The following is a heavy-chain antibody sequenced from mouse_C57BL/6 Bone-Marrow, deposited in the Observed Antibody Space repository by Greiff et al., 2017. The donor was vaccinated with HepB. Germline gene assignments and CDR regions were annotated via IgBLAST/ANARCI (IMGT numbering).Heavy chain of an antibody. Sequence: QVQLKQPGAELVKPGASVKMSCKASGNTFTSYWITGVKQRPGQGLEWIGDIYPGSGSTNYNEKFKSKATLTVETSSSTAYMQLSSLTSEDSAVYYCARSRVVTRYFDVWGTGTTVTVSS. V-gene: IGHV1-55*01. CDR2: IYPGSGST. CDR1: GNTFTSYW. D-gene: IGHD2-3*01. J-gene: IGHJ1*03. CDR3: ARSRVVTRYFDV.